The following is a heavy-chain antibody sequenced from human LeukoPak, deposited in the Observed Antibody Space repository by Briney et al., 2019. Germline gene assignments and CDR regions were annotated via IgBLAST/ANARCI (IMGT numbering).Heavy chain of an antibody. CDR3: ARARLRIPLFDY. CDR2: IYYSGST. Sequence: SETLSLTCTVSGGSISSGGYYWSWIRQHPGKGLEWIGYIYYSGSTYYNPSLKSRVTISVDTSKNQFSLKLSSVTAADTAVYYCARARLRIPLFDYWRQGTLVTVSS. D-gene: IGHD5-12*01. CDR1: GGSISSGGYY. V-gene: IGHV4-31*03. J-gene: IGHJ4*02.